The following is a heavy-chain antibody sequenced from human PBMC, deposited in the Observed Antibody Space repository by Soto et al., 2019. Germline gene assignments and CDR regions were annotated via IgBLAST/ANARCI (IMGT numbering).Heavy chain of an antibody. CDR3: ARPGFSIAARYHFDY. Sequence: SVKVSCKASGGTFSSYAISWVRQAPGQGLEWMGGIIPIFGTANYAQKFQGRVTITADESTSTAYMELSSLRSEDTAVYYCARPGFSIAARYHFDYWGQGTLVTVSS. CDR1: GGTFSSYA. D-gene: IGHD6-6*01. J-gene: IGHJ4*02. V-gene: IGHV1-69*13. CDR2: IIPIFGTA.